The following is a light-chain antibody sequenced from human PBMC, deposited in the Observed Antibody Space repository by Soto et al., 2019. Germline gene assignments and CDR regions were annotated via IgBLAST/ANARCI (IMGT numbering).Light chain of an antibody. J-gene: IGKJ2*01. V-gene: IGKV3-15*01. CDR2: GAS. Sequence: EIVMTQSPATLSVSPGERASLSCRASQSVGSKLIWYQHKPGQAPRLLIYGASARATGIPARFSGSGSGTEFNLAISSLQPEDSAIYYCQERSKWPLYTFGQGTKLEIK. CDR1: QSVGSK. CDR3: QERSKWPLYT.